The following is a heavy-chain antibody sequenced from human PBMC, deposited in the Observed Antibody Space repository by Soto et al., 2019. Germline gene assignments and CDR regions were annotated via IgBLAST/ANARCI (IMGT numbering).Heavy chain of an antibody. V-gene: IGHV1-18*01. Sequence: QVQLVQSGAEVKNPGASVKVSCKASGYTFTRYGIGWARQAPGQGLEWMGWINTYNGNTNYAQNVQGRVTLTTDTSTSTAYMELRSPRSNNPAIYYWAMGDVYVTRSPQDVWGQGTTVIVSS. CDR1: GYTFTRYG. J-gene: IGHJ6*02. CDR2: INTYNGNT. D-gene: IGHD3-16*01. CDR3: AMGDVYVTRSPQDV.